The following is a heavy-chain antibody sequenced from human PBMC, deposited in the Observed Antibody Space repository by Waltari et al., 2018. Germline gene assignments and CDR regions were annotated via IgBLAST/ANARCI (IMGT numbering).Heavy chain of an antibody. D-gene: IGHD3-9*01. CDR2: INPNSGGT. Sequence: QVQLVQSGAEVKKPGASVKVSCKASGYTFTGYYMHWVRQAPGQGLEWMGWINPNSGGTNYGQKFQGRVTMTRDTSISTAYMELSRLRSDDTAVYYCAREGYFDSGATALVGWFDPWGQGTLVTVSS. CDR3: AREGYFDSGATALVGWFDP. CDR1: GYTFTGYY. V-gene: IGHV1-2*02. J-gene: IGHJ5*02.